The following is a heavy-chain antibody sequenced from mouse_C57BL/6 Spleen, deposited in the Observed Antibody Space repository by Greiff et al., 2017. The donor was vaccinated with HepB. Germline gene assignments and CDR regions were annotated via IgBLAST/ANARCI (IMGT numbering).Heavy chain of an antibody. CDR3: APYAMDY. J-gene: IGHJ4*01. Sequence: QVQLQQSGAELVKPGASVKISCKASGYAFSSYWMNWVQQRPGKGLEWIGQIYPGDGDTNYNGKFKGKATLTADKSSSTAYMQLSSLTSEDSAVYFCAPYAMDYWGQGTSVTVSS. V-gene: IGHV1-80*01. CDR1: GYAFSSYW. CDR2: IYPGDGDT.